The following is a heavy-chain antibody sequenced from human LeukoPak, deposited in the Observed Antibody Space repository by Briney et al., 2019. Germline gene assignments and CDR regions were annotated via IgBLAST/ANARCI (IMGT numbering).Heavy chain of an antibody. CDR2: ISSSGTST. V-gene: IGHV3-23*01. J-gene: IGHJ6*03. CDR1: GFTFSNYV. D-gene: IGHD4-17*01. CDR3: AKEWGTTDYYYYMDV. Sequence: GGSLRLSCVASGFTFSNYVMSWVRQAPGKGLEWVSAISSSGTSTYYADSVKGRITISRDNSKNTLYLQMNSLRAEDTAVYYCAKEWGTTDYYYYMDVWGKGTTVTVSS.